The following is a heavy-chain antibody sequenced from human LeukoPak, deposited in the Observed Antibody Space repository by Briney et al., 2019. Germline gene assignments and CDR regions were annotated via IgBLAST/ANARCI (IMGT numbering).Heavy chain of an antibody. J-gene: IGHJ6*03. CDR2: IYYGGST. V-gene: IGHV4-30-2*01. CDR1: GGSICSGGYC. Sequence: ASETLSLTCNVSGGSICSGGYCWSWIRQPPGKGLEWIGHIYYGGSTLYNPSLKSRVTTSVDTSKNQFSLKLTSVTAADSAVYYCARDYYYMDVWGKGTTVTVSS. CDR3: ARDYYYMDV.